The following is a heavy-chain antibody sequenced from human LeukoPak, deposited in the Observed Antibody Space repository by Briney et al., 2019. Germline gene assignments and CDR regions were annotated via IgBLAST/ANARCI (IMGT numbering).Heavy chain of an antibody. V-gene: IGHV1-69*13. CDR1: GGTFSSYA. CDR2: IIPIFGTA. D-gene: IGHD3-22*01. J-gene: IGHJ3*02. CDR3: ASPYYYDSSGYYSAFDI. Sequence: SVKVSCKASGGTFSSYAISWVRQAPGQGLEWMGGIIPIFGTANYAQKFQGRVTITADESTSTAYMELSSLRSEDTAVYYCASPYYYDSSGYYSAFDIWAKGQWSPSLQ.